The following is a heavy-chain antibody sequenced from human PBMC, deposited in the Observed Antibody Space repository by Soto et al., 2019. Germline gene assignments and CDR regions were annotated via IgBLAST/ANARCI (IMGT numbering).Heavy chain of an antibody. D-gene: IGHD5-18*01. V-gene: IGHV4-59*01. CDR3: ARDHGYSYGYPDHYFDS. J-gene: IGHJ4*02. Sequence: SETLSLTCTVSGGSISSYYWSWIRQPPGKGLEWIGYIYYSGSTNYNPSLKSRVTISVDTSKNQFSLKLSSVTAADTAVYYCARDHGYSYGYPDHYFDSWGQGTLVTVSS. CDR1: GGSISSYY. CDR2: IYYSGST.